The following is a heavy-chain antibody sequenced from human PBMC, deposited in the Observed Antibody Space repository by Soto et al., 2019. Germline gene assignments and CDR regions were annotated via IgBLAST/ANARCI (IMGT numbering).Heavy chain of an antibody. CDR3: ARVNSGIYYCCSAMDV. D-gene: IGHD2-21*01. CDR2: IYYSGST. CDR1: GGSISSYY. J-gene: IGHJ6*02. Sequence: QVQLQESGPGLVKPSETLSLTCTVSGGSISSYYWSWIRQPPGKGLEWIGYIYYSGSTNYNPSLKSRDTRSVDSSKNQISLMLSSVTAADTAVYYWARVNSGIYYCCSAMDVWGQGTTVTVSS. V-gene: IGHV4-59*01.